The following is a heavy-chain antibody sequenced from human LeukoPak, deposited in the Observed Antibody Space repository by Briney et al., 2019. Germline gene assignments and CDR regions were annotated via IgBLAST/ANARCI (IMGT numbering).Heavy chain of an antibody. CDR3: AKTYYYDSSGFDY. CDR1: GFTFSSYG. V-gene: IGHV3-30*18. Sequence: PGGSLRLSCAASGFTFSSYGMHWVRQAPGKGLEWVAVISYDGSNKCYADSVKGRFTISRDNSKNTLYLQMNSLRAEDTAVYYCAKTYYYDSSGFDYWGQGTLVTVSS. CDR2: ISYDGSNK. D-gene: IGHD3-22*01. J-gene: IGHJ4*02.